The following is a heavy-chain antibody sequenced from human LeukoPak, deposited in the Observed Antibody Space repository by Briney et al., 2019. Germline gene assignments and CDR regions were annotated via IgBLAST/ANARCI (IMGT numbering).Heavy chain of an antibody. J-gene: IGHJ6*03. D-gene: IGHD4-11*01. CDR3: ARDRTTVTTSYYYYYMDV. CDR2: IIPIFGTA. Sequence: SVKVSCKASGGTFSSYAISWVRQAPGQGLEWMGGIIPIFGTANHAQKFQGRVTITADESTSTAYMELSSLRSEDTAVYYCARDRTTVTTSYYYYYMDVWGKGTTVTVSS. V-gene: IGHV1-69*13. CDR1: GGTFSSYA.